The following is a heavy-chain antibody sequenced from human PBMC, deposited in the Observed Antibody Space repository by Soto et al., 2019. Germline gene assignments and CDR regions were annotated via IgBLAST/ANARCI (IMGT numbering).Heavy chain of an antibody. CDR1: GDSVSSNTAA. D-gene: IGHD6-19*01. J-gene: IGHJ4*02. Sequence: SQTLSLTCAISGDSVSSNTAAWNWIRSSPSRGLEWLGRTYYRSNWRHDYAVSVKSRITVNPDTSKNHFSLQLNSVTPDDTAVYYCTRGVAGSGFDLWGQGTLVTVSS. CDR2: TYYRSNWRH. V-gene: IGHV6-1*01. CDR3: TRGVAGSGFDL.